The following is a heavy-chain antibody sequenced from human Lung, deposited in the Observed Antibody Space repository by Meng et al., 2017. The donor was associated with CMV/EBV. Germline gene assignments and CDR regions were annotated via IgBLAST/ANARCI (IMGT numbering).Heavy chain of an antibody. CDR2: ISSRSSYI. CDR3: AREFCSSSSCYPPDV. V-gene: IGHV3-21*01. Sequence: LXCAASGFTFSSYSINWVRQAPGKGLEWVSSISSRSSYIYYADSVKGRFTISRDNAKNSLYLQMNSLRAEDTAVYYCAREFCSSSSCYPPDVWGQGTXVTVSS. J-gene: IGHJ6*02. D-gene: IGHD2-2*01. CDR1: GFTFSSYS.